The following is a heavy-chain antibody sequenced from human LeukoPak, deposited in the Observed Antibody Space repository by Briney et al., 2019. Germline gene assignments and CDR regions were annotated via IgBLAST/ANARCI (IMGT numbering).Heavy chain of an antibody. CDR1: GFTFSSYE. J-gene: IGHJ4*02. CDR2: ISSSGSTI. Sequence: GGSLRLSCAASGFTFSSYEMNWVRQAPGKGLEWVSYISSSGSTIYYADSVKGRFTISRDNAKNSLYLQMNSLRAEDTAVYYCAREEPYYYDSSGPFDYWGQGTLVTVSS. CDR3: AREEPYYYDSSGPFDY. V-gene: IGHV3-48*03. D-gene: IGHD3-22*01.